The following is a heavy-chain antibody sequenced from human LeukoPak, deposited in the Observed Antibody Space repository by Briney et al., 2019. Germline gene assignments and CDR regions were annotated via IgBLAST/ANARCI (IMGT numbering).Heavy chain of an antibody. V-gene: IGHV3-21*01. Sequence: GGSLRLSCAASGFTFSSYSMNWVRQAPGKGLEWVSSISSSSSYIYYADSVKGRFTISRDNAKNSLYLQMNSLRAEDTAVYYCARVSKYYGSGSYFWGQGTLVTVSS. CDR2: ISSSSSYI. CDR3: ARVSKYYGSGSYF. CDR1: GFTFSSYS. D-gene: IGHD3-10*01. J-gene: IGHJ4*02.